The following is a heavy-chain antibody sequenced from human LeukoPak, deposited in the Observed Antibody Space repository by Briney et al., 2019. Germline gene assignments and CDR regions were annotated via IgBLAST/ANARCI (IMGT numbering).Heavy chain of an antibody. V-gene: IGHV1-24*01. CDR2: FYPEDGET. D-gene: IGHD3-22*01. CDR1: GYTLTELS. J-gene: IGHJ4*02. CDR3: ARGLGYYDSSGYSPGDY. Sequence: ASVKVSCKVSGYTLTELSMHWVRQAPGKGLEWMGGFYPEDGETIYAQKFQGRVTITRDTSASTAYMELSSLRSEDTAVYYCARGLGYYDSSGYSPGDYWGQGTLVTVSS.